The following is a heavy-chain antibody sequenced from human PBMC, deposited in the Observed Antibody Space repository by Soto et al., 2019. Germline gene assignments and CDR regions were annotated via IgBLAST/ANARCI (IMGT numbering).Heavy chain of an antibody. D-gene: IGHD6-13*01. CDR3: ARGGSTWLEYFQH. CDR1: GGSISSYY. Sequence: KLPETLSLTCTVSGGSISSYYWSWIRQPPGRGLEWIGYIYASGSTNYNPSLKSRITISVDTSKNQFSLKLSSVTAADTAVYYCARGGSTWLEYFQHWGQGTLVTVSS. CDR2: IYASGST. V-gene: IGHV4-59*01. J-gene: IGHJ1*01.